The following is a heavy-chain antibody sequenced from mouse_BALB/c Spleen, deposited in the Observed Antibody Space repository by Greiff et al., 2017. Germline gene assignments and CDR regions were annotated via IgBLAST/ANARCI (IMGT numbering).Heavy chain of an antibody. Sequence: EVKLMESGPGLVKPSQSLSLTCTVTGYSITSDYAWNWIRQFPGNKLEWMGYISYSGSTSYNPSLKSRISITRDTSKNQFFLQLNSVTTEDTATYYCARVGYYYGSSYVEYFDVWGAGTTVTVSS. CDR3: ARVGYYYGSSYVEYFDV. J-gene: IGHJ1*01. CDR1: GYSITSDYA. D-gene: IGHD1-1*01. CDR2: ISYSGST. V-gene: IGHV3-2*02.